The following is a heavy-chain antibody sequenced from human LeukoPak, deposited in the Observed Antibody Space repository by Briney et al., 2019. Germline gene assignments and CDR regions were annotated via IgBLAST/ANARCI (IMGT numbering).Heavy chain of an antibody. D-gene: IGHD6-19*01. CDR1: GYTFTSYG. CDR3: AREESSSSGWYRDAGIYGY. V-gene: IGHV1-18*01. Sequence: GASVKVSCKASGYTFTSYGISWVRQAPGQGLEWMGWISAYNGNTNYAQKLQGRVTMTTDTSTSTAYRELRSLRSDDTAVYYCAREESSSSGWYRDAGIYGYWGRGTLVTVSS. J-gene: IGHJ4*02. CDR2: ISAYNGNT.